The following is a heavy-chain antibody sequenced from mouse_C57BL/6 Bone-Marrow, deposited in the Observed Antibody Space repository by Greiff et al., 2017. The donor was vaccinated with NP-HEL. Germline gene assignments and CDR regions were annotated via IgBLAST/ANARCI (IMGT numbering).Heavy chain of an antibody. CDR2: IDPSDSYT. D-gene: IGHD2-2*01. CDR1: GYTFTSYW. J-gene: IGHJ1*03. Sequence: QVQLQQPGAELVMPGASVKLSCKASGYTFTSYWMRWVKQRPGQGLEWIGEIDPSDSYTNYNQKFKGKSTLTVDKSSSTAYMQLSSLTSEDSAVYYCARGGLPPYWYFDVWGTGTTVTVSS. CDR3: ARGGLPPYWYFDV. V-gene: IGHV1-69*01.